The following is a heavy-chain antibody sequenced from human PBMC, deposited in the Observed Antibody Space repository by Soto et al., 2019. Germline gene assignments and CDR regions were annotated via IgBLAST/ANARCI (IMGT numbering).Heavy chain of an antibody. CDR2: INTDGSYI. Sequence: AGGSLRLSCAASGFTFSDYFMHWARQDPGKRPVWVSRINTDGSYIRYADSVKGRFTISRDNAANTVYLQMNSLRVEDTAVYYCARDLLDDGHTGVLDYWGQGSLVTVSS. CDR3: ARDLLDDGHTGVLDY. CDR1: GFTFSDYF. D-gene: IGHD2-21*01. J-gene: IGHJ4*02. V-gene: IGHV3-74*01.